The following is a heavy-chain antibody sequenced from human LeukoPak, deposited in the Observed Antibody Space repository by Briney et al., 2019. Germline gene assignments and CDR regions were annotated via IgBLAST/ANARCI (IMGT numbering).Heavy chain of an antibody. D-gene: IGHD4-11*01. CDR2: IRVSDGAR. Sequence: GGSLRLSCVASRFAFPTYAMMWVRQVPGKGLEWVSSIRVSDGARFYADSVKGRFTMSRDNPKNTLFLQMNSLRPEGTAVYYCAKEEDMTTVTVWGQGTLVTVSS. CDR3: AKEEDMTTVTV. J-gene: IGHJ4*02. CDR1: RFAFPTYA. V-gene: IGHV3-23*01.